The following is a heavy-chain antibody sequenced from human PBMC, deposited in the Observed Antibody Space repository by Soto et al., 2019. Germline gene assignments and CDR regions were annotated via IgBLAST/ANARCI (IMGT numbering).Heavy chain of an antibody. D-gene: IGHD6-19*01. J-gene: IGHJ4*02. V-gene: IGHV3-11*06. CDR1: GFTFSDYY. CDR3: TRYSMTAGHVY. CDR2: IHSHSRST. Sequence: QVQLVESGGALVKPGGSLRLACVGSGFTFSDYYMSWIRQAPGKGLEWMSNIHSHSRSTEYADSVQGRFTVSRDNAKNTLYLQLDSLKDDDTAVYYCTRYSMTAGHVYWGQGTPVTVAS.